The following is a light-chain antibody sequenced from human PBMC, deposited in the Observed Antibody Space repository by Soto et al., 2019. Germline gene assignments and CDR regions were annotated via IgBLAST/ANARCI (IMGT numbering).Light chain of an antibody. V-gene: IGKV3-20*01. CDR2: GAS. CDR1: QSVSSSY. Sequence: DIVLTQSPGTLSLSPGERATLSCRASQSVSSSYLAWYQQKPGQAPRLLIYGASSRATGIPDRFSGSGSGTDFTLTISRLEPEDFAVYYCHQYGSSPPITFGGGTKVEIK. CDR3: HQYGSSPPIT. J-gene: IGKJ4*01.